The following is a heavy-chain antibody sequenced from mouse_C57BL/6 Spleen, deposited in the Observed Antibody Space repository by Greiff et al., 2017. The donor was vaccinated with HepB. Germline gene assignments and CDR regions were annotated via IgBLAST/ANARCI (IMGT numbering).Heavy chain of an antibody. Sequence: QVQLQQSGPGLVQPSQSLSITCTVSGFSLTSYGVHWVRQSPGKGLEWLGVIWSGGSTDYNAAFISRLSISKDNSKSQVFFKMNSLQADDTAIYYCARGAYDGYYLYYAMDYWGQGTSVTVSS. D-gene: IGHD2-3*01. CDR2: IWSGGST. CDR3: ARGAYDGYYLYYAMDY. CDR1: GFSLTSYG. V-gene: IGHV2-2*01. J-gene: IGHJ4*01.